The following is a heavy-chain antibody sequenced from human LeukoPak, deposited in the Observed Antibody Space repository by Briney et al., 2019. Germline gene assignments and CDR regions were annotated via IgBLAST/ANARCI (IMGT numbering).Heavy chain of an antibody. CDR2: IRSTANGYAT. D-gene: IGHD3-10*01. J-gene: IGHJ4*02. V-gene: IGHV3-73*01. Sequence: PGGSLRLSCAASGFTFSAYWMTWVRQAPGKGLEWVGRIRSTANGYATAYAASVKGRFTISRDDSKNTAYPQMDSLKTEDTAVYYCTGNYYGSGSYADFDYWGQGTLVTVSS. CDR3: TGNYYGSGSYADFDY. CDR1: GFTFSAYW.